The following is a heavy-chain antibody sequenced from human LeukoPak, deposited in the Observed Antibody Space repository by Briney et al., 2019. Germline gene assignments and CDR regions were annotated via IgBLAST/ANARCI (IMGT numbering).Heavy chain of an antibody. CDR2: IWYDGSNK. V-gene: IGHV3-33*01. CDR3: ARDRSSSGWIDAFDI. J-gene: IGHJ3*02. Sequence: GGSLRLSCAASGFTFSSYGMHWVRQAPGKGLEWVAVIWYDGSNKYYADSVKGQFTISRDNSKNTLYLQMNSLRAEDTAVYYCARDRSSSGWIDAFDIWGQGTMVTVSS. CDR1: GFTFSSYG. D-gene: IGHD6-19*01.